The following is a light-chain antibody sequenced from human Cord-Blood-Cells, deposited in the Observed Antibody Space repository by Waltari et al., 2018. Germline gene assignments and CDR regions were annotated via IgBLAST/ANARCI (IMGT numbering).Light chain of an antibody. CDR1: QSVSSSY. V-gene: IGKV3-20*01. CDR3: QQYGSSPT. CDR2: GAF. J-gene: IGKJ1*01. Sequence: EIVLTQSPGTLSLSPGERATLSCRASQSVSSSYLAWYQQKPGQCPRLVSYGAFSRATGIPDRFSGSGSGTDFTLTISRLEPEVFAVYYGQQYGSSPTFSQGTKVEIK.